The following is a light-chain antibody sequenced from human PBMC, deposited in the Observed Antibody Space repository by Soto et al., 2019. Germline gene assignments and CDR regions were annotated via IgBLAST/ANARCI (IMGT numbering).Light chain of an antibody. V-gene: IGLV2-8*01. J-gene: IGLJ1*01. CDR2: EVS. CDR1: SSDVGAYNY. CDR3: ASHAASNAV. Sequence: QSALTQPPSASGSPGQSVTIPCTGTSSDVGAYNYVSWYQQHPGKAPKLVIYEVSKRPSGVPDRFSGSKSGNTASLTVSGLQGEADADYYCASHAASNAVFGTGTKLTVL.